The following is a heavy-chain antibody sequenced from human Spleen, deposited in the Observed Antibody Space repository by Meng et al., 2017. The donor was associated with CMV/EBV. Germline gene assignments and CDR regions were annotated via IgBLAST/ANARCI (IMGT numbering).Heavy chain of an antibody. V-gene: IGHV3-23*01. J-gene: IGHJ4*02. CDR3: GKDMGY. CDR2: ISGSGTFT. D-gene: IGHD3-10*01. Sequence: GSLRLYCVGPGFIFSNYAMSWVRQAPGKGLEWVSSISGSGTFTYYADSVKGRFTISRDNSRNTLYLQMNSLRAEDTAVYYCGKDMGYWGQGTLVTVSS. CDR1: GFIFSNYA.